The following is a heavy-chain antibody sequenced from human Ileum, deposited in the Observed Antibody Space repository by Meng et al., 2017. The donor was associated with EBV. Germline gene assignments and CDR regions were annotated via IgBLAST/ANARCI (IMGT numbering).Heavy chain of an antibody. Sequence: QVPLAGSGPGRLRPSGTLSLTCAVSVGSISSSNWWSWVRQPPGKGLEWIGEIYHSGSTNYNPSLKSRVTISVDKSKNQFSLNLSSVTAADTAVYYCARVGQWLPIDYWGQGTLVTVSS. J-gene: IGHJ4*02. D-gene: IGHD6-19*01. CDR1: VGSISSSNW. V-gene: IGHV4-4*02. CDR3: ARVGQWLPIDY. CDR2: IYHSGST.